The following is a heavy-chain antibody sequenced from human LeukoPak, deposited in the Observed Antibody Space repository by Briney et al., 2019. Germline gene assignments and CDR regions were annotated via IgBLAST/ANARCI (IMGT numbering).Heavy chain of an antibody. CDR3: AREVPVRGTDYFDY. Sequence: ASVKASCKASGYTFTSYGISWVRQAPGQGLEWMGWISAYNGNTNYAQKLQGRVTMTTDTSTSTAYMELRSLRSDDTAVYYCAREVPVRGTDYFDYWGQGTLVTVSS. V-gene: IGHV1-18*01. CDR2: ISAYNGNT. J-gene: IGHJ4*02. D-gene: IGHD3-10*01. CDR1: GYTFTSYG.